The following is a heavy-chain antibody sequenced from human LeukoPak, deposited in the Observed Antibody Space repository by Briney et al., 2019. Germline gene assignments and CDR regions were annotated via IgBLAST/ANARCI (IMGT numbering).Heavy chain of an antibody. CDR2: IHTSGRT. CDR1: GGSISTYY. V-gene: IGHV4-4*07. Sequence: SETLSLTCSVSGGSISTYYWSWIRQPAGKGLEWIAQIHTSGRTDFNPSLKSRLSISMDTPNNHFSLMITSVTAADTAIYYCAGRALSTGWTSDYWGHGTLVTVSS. D-gene: IGHD6-19*01. J-gene: IGHJ4*01. CDR3: AGRALSTGWTSDY.